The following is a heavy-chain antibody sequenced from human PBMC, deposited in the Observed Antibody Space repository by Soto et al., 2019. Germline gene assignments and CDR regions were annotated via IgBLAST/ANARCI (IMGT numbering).Heavy chain of an antibody. D-gene: IGHD5-18*01. J-gene: IGHJ5*02. CDR3: ARAKDTAMVFWFDP. Sequence: GGSLRLSCAASGFTFSSYGMHWVRQAPGKGLEWVAVIWYDGSNKYYADSVKGRFTISRDNSKNTLYLQMNSLRAEDTAVYYCARAKDTAMVFWFDPWGQGTLVTVSS. CDR2: IWYDGSNK. V-gene: IGHV3-33*01. CDR1: GFTFSSYG.